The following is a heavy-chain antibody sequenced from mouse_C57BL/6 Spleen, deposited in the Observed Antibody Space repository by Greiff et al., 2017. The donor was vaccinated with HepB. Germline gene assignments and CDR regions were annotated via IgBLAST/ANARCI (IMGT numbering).Heavy chain of an antibody. D-gene: IGHD1-1*01. CDR3: ARAKFITTVVSAYYYAMDY. CDR1: GYAFSSSW. Sequence: VKLMESGPELVKPGASVKISCKASGYAFSSSWMNWVKQRPGKGLEWIGRIYPGDGDTNYNGKFKGKATLTADKSSSTAYMQLGSLTSEDSAVYFCARAKFITTVVSAYYYAMDYWGQGTSVTVSS. J-gene: IGHJ4*01. CDR2: IYPGDGDT. V-gene: IGHV1-82*01.